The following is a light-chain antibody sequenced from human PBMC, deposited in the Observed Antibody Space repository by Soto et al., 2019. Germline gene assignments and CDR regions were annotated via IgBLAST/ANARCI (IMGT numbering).Light chain of an antibody. CDR1: QDSGDH. CDR3: QQYDNVPTLT. V-gene: IGKV1-33*01. CDR2: TAS. Sequence: DIQMTQSPSSLSASVGDRVTITCPASQDSGDHLNWYQQKPGRVPNLRIYTASNLETGVPTRFSGSGSGTYFTFAIRSLQPEDIATYYCQQYDNVPTLTFGGGTKVEIK. J-gene: IGKJ4*01.